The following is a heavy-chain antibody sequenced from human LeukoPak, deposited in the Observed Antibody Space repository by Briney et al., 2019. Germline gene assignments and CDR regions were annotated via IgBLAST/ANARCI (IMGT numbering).Heavy chain of an antibody. CDR3: ARDRGQWLVDWYFDL. CDR1: GGSISSGSYY. J-gene: IGHJ2*01. CDR2: IYTSGST. Sequence: PSQTLSLTCTVSGGSISSGSYYWSWIRQPAGRGLEWLGRIYTSGSTNYNPSLNSRVTISVDTSKNQFSLKLSSVTAADTAVYYCARDRGQWLVDWYFDLWGRGTLVTVSS. V-gene: IGHV4-61*02. D-gene: IGHD6-19*01.